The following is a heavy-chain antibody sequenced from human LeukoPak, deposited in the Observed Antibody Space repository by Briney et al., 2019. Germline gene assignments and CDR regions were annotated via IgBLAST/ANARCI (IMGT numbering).Heavy chain of an antibody. Sequence: GGSLRLSCAASGFTFSSYAMHWVRQAPGKGLEWVAVISYDGSNKYYADSVKGRFTISRDNSKNTLYLQMNSLRAEDTAVYYCARDRRGDDYYYYGMGVWGKGTTVTVSS. CDR1: GFTFSSYA. CDR3: ARDRRGDDYYYYGMGV. D-gene: IGHD4-17*01. V-gene: IGHV3-30*04. CDR2: ISYDGSNK. J-gene: IGHJ6*04.